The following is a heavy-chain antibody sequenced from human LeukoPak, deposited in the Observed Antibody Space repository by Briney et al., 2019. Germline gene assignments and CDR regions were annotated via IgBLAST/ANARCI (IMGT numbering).Heavy chain of an antibody. Sequence: ASVKVSCKASGYTFTGYYMHWVRQAPGQGLEWMGWINPNSGGTNYAQKFQGRVTMTRDTSISTAYMELSRLRSDDTAVYYCARLRAVREYYYYYCMDVWGKGTTVTISS. CDR2: INPNSGGT. V-gene: IGHV1-2*02. CDR1: GYTFTGYY. D-gene: IGHD3-10*01. CDR3: ARLRAVREYYYYYCMDV. J-gene: IGHJ6*03.